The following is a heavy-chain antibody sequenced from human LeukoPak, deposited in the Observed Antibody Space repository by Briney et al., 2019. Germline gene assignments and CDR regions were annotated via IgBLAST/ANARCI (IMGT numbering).Heavy chain of an antibody. CDR3: AKGWYSSSSTYYFDY. J-gene: IGHJ4*02. D-gene: IGHD6-6*01. Sequence: PGGSLRLSCAASGFTFSSYAMSWVRQAPGKGLEWVSAISGSGGSTYYADSVKGRFTISRDNSKNTLYLQMNSLRAEDTAVYYCAKGWYSSSSTYYFDYWGQGTLVTVSS. CDR1: GFTFSSYA. CDR2: ISGSGGST. V-gene: IGHV3-23*01.